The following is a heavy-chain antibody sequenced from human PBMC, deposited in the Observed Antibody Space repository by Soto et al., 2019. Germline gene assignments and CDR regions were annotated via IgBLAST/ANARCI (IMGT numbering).Heavy chain of an antibody. Sequence: ASVKVSCKASGYTFTGYYMHWVRQAPGQGLEWMGWINPNSGGTNYAQKFQGWVTMTRDTSISTAYMELSRLRSDDTAVYYCATGLFSCYGMDVWGQGTTVTVSS. CDR1: GYTFTGYY. D-gene: IGHD3-16*01. CDR2: INPNSGGT. J-gene: IGHJ6*02. CDR3: ATGLFSCYGMDV. V-gene: IGHV1-2*04.